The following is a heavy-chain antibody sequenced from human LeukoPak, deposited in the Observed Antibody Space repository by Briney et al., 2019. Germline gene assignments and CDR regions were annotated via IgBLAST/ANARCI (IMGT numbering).Heavy chain of an antibody. V-gene: IGHV3-30-3*01. CDR1: GLTLSSYA. J-gene: IGHJ4*02. CDR3: AREAYCGGDCYSTLHFDY. Sequence: PGRSLRLSCAASGLTLSSYAMHWVRQAPGKGLEWVAVISYDGSNKYYADSVKGRFTISRDNSKNTLYLQMNSLRAEDTAVYYCAREAYCGGDCYSTLHFDYWGQGTLVTVSS. D-gene: IGHD2-21*02. CDR2: ISYDGSNK.